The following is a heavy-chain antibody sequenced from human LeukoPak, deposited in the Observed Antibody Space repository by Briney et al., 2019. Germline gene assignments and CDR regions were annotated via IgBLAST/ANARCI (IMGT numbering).Heavy chain of an antibody. CDR2: ISGSGSTI. CDR3: ARPGERSRRDWNLDQ. Sequence: GGSLRLSCAASGFIFSSYEMNWVRQAPGKGLEWVSYISGSGSTIYYADSVKGRFTISRDNAKKSLYLQMNSLKASDTAVYYCARPGERSRRDWNLDQWGQGTLVTVSS. D-gene: IGHD1-1*01. CDR1: GFIFSSYE. J-gene: IGHJ4*02. V-gene: IGHV3-48*03.